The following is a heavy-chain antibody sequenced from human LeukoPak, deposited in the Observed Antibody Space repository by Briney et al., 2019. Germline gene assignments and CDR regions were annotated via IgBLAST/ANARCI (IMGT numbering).Heavy chain of an antibody. CDR3: ARDSPLYYDFWSGPVDPYYFDY. CDR1: GFTFSSYA. D-gene: IGHD3-3*01. CDR2: IKQDGSEK. V-gene: IGHV3-7*01. J-gene: IGHJ4*02. Sequence: GGSLRLSCAASGFTFSSYAMSWVRQAPGKGLEWVANIKQDGSEKYYVDSVKGRFTISRDNAKNSLYLQMNSLRAEDTAVYYCARDSPLYYDFWSGPVDPYYFDYWGQGTLVTVSS.